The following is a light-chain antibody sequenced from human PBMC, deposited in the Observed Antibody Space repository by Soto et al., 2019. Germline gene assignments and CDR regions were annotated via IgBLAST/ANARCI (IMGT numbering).Light chain of an antibody. CDR1: QSITTY. V-gene: IGKV1-39*01. Sequence: DIQMTQSPSSLSASVGDRVTITCRASQSITTYLNWYQQKPGTAPNLLIYAASSLQSGVPSRFSGSGSGTEFTLTISSLQPDDFATYYCQQYNSYPLTFGGGTKVDIK. CDR3: QQYNSYPLT. CDR2: AAS. J-gene: IGKJ4*01.